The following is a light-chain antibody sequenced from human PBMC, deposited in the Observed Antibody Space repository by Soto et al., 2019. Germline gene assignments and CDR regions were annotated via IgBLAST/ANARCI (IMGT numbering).Light chain of an antibody. J-gene: IGKJ4*01. Sequence: EIVLSQSPGTLSLSPGERATLSCRASQSVSTSLAWYQQKPGRAPRLLIYDASNRATGIPARFSGSGSGTDFTLTISRLEPEDFAVYYCQQYGSSPPELTFGGGTKVDIK. CDR2: DAS. CDR1: QSVSTS. V-gene: IGKV3-20*01. CDR3: QQYGSSPPELT.